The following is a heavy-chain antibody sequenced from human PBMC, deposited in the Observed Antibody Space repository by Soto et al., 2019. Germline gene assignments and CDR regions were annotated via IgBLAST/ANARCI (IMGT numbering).Heavy chain of an antibody. CDR1: GFTFSNAW. CDR3: TTDPLDSSSDFDY. V-gene: IGHV3-15*01. J-gene: IGHJ4*02. CDR2: IKSKTDGGAT. Sequence: PGGSLRLSCAASGFTFSNAWMSWVRQAPGKGLEWVGRIKSKTDGGATDYAAPVKGRFTISRDDSKNTLYLQMNSLKTEDTAVYYCTTDPLDSSSDFDYWGQGTLVTVSS. D-gene: IGHD6-6*01.